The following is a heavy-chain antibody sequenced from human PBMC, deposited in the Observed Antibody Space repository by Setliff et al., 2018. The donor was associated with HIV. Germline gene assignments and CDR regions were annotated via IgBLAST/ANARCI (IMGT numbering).Heavy chain of an antibody. D-gene: IGHD1-26*01. CDR2: IWFDGSNK. Sequence: PGGSLRLSCAASGFTFSDYNMHWVRQASGTGLEWVAVIWFDGSNKYHSDSVKGRFTISRDNSKNTLYLEMNRLRIDDTAVYYCAIWEATMGFDSWGQGTLVTVSS. J-gene: IGHJ4*02. CDR1: GFTFSDYN. V-gene: IGHV3-33*08. CDR3: AIWEATMGFDS.